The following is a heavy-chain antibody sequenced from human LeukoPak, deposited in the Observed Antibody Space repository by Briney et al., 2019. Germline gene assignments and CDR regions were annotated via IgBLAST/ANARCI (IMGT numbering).Heavy chain of an antibody. J-gene: IGHJ2*01. Sequence: SETLSLTCTVSGGSISGYYWSWIRQPPGKGLEWIGYIYYSGSTNYNPSLKSRVTISVDTSKNQFSLKLSSVTAADTAVYYCARHIISSSWYFDLWGRGTLVTVSS. CDR3: ARHIISSSWYFDL. V-gene: IGHV4-59*08. CDR2: IYYSGST. CDR1: GGSISGYY. D-gene: IGHD6-13*01.